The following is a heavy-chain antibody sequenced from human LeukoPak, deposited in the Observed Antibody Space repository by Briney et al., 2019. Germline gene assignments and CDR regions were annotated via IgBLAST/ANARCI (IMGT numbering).Heavy chain of an antibody. D-gene: IGHD3-22*01. CDR2: MYLSGTT. J-gene: IGHJ4*02. Sequence: SETLSLTCTVSGDSINSLDLWSWVRQPPGKGLEWIGEMYLSGTTHSNPSVKSRVAISIDKSKNRFFLNLSSVTAADTAVYYCAGLVGRYSSGLYYYYFDYWGQGTLVTVSS. V-gene: IGHV4-4*02. CDR3: AGLVGRYSSGLYYYYFDY. CDR1: GDSINSLDL.